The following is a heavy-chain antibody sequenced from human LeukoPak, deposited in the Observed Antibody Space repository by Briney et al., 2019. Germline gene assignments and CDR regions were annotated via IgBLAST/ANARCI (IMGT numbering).Heavy chain of an antibody. V-gene: IGHV1-18*04. Sequence: ASVKVSCKPSGYIFTTYNLHWVRQAPGQGLEWMGWISAYNGNTNYAQKLQGRVTMTTDTSTSTAYMELRSLRSDDTAVYYCARDRPRPGVNIVVVPAATYYYYYYGMDVWGQGTTVTVSS. J-gene: IGHJ6*02. CDR3: ARDRPRPGVNIVVVPAATYYYYYYGMDV. CDR1: GYIFTTYN. D-gene: IGHD2-2*01. CDR2: ISAYNGNT.